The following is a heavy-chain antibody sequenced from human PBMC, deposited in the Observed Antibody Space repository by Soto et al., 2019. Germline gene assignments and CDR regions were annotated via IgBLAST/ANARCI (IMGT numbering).Heavy chain of an antibody. J-gene: IGHJ5*02. D-gene: IGHD6-13*01. V-gene: IGHV1-69*13. CDR2: IIPIFGTA. CDR1: GGTFSSYA. CDR3: ARESGRLIAAAGSNWFDP. Sequence: SVKVSCKASGGTFSSYAISWVRQAPGQGLEWMGGIIPIFGTANYAQKFQGRVTITADESTSTAYMELSSLRSEDTAVYYCARESGRLIAAAGSNWFDPWGQGTLVTVSS.